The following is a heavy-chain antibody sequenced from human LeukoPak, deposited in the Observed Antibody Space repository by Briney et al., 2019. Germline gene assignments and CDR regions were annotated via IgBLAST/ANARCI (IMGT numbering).Heavy chain of an antibody. Sequence: ASVKVSCKASGGTFSSYAISWVRQAPGQGLEWMGGIIPIFGTANYAQKFQGRVTITADKSASTAYMELSSLRSEDTAVYYCARDNSGSYDNWFDPWGQGTLVTVSS. D-gene: IGHD1-26*01. J-gene: IGHJ5*02. V-gene: IGHV1-69*06. CDR1: GGTFSSYA. CDR3: ARDNSGSYDNWFDP. CDR2: IIPIFGTA.